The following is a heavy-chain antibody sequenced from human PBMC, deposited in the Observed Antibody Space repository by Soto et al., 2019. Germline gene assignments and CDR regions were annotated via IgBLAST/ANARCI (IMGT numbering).Heavy chain of an antibody. V-gene: IGHV1-3*01. CDR2: INAANGDT. CDR1: GYTFTSYG. Sequence: ASVKVSCKASGYTFTSYGIHWVHQSRVQRLEWMGWINAANGDTKYSPKFQGRVTITRDTSASTAYMELSSLRSEDTAVYYCVRRHVSATGIDWFDPWGQGTLVTVSS. J-gene: IGHJ5*02. CDR3: VRRHVSATGIDWFDP. D-gene: IGHD6-13*01.